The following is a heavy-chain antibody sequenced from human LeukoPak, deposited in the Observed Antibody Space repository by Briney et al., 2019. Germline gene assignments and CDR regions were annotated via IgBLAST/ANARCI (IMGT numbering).Heavy chain of an antibody. CDR2: IYYSGST. V-gene: IGHV4-39*01. CDR3: ARQGGITMIVVVPDWFDP. CDR1: GGSISSYY. Sequence: PSETLSLTCTVSGGSISSYYWGWIRQPPGKGLEWIGSIYYSGSTYYNPSLKSRVTISVDTSKNQFSLKLSSVTAADTAVYYCARQGGITMIVVVPDWFDPWGQGTLVTVSS. J-gene: IGHJ5*02. D-gene: IGHD3-22*01.